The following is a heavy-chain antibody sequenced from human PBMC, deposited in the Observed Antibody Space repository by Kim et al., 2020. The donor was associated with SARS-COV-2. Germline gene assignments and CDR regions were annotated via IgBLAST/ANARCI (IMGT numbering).Heavy chain of an antibody. J-gene: IGHJ4*02. V-gene: IGHV3-48*02. CDR2: ISSSSTI. Sequence: GGSLRLSCAASGFTFSSYSMNWVRQAPGKGLEWVSYISSSSTIYYADSVKGRFTISRDNAKNSLYLQMNSLRDEDTAVYYCARGGRIVRGFDYWGQGTLVTVSS. CDR1: GFTFSSYS. D-gene: IGHD1-26*01. CDR3: ARGGRIVRGFDY.